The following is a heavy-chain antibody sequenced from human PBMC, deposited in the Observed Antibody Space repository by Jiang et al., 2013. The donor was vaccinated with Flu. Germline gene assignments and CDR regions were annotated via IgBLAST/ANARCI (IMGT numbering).Heavy chain of an antibody. J-gene: IGHJ3*02. Sequence: QLVESGGGVVQPGRSLRLSCAASGFTFSSYGMHWVRQAPGKGLEWVAVISYDGSNKYYADSVKGRFTISRDNSKNTLYLQMNSLRAEDTAVYYCAKGSPDYGDPYARGAFDIWGQGTMVTVSS. CDR1: GFTFSSYG. CDR2: ISYDGSNK. CDR3: AKGSPDYGDPYARGAFDI. D-gene: IGHD4-17*01. V-gene: IGHV3-30*18.